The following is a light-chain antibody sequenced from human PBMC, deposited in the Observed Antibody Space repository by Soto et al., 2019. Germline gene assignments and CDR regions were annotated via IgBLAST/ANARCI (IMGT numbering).Light chain of an antibody. CDR2: CAS. CDR3: QQLKAYPLT. CDR1: QGISSY. J-gene: IGKJ3*01. V-gene: IGKV1-9*01. Sequence: DIQLTQSPCFLSASVGDRVTLSCRASQGISSYFAWHQQKPGKDPALLIYCASTLDDGVPSRFSGGGSGTEFILTISSLQPEDFSTDYCQQLKAYPLTFGHGTKVDIK.